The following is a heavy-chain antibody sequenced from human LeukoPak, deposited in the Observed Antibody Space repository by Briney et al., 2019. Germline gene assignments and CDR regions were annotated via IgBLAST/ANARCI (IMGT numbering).Heavy chain of an antibody. V-gene: IGHV1-69*13. CDR3: ASLPAPFWSGYPYYYYYMDV. CDR1: GGTFSSYA. CDR2: IIPIFGTA. J-gene: IGHJ6*03. D-gene: IGHD3-3*01. Sequence: SVKVSCKASGGTFSSYAISWVRQAPGQGLEWMGGIIPIFGTANYAQKFQGRVTITADESTSTAYMELSSLRSEDTAVYYCASLPAPFWSGYPYYYYYMDVWGKGTTVTVSS.